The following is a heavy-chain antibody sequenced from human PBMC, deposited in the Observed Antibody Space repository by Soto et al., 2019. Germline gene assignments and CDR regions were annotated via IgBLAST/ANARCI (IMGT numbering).Heavy chain of an antibody. V-gene: IGHV3-15*01. J-gene: IGHJ4*01. D-gene: IGHD3-22*01. CDR3: TTGRYSDNGNSYFSLLV. CDR2: IKSKTDGGTT. CDR1: GFSFTNAW. Sequence: PGGSLRLSCTGYGFSFTNAWMSWVRQAPGKGLEWVGRIKSKTDGGTTDYAAPVKGRFSISRDDSKNTLYLQMNTLETEDTAVYYCTTGRYSDNGNSYFSLLVWGHGTLVTVSS.